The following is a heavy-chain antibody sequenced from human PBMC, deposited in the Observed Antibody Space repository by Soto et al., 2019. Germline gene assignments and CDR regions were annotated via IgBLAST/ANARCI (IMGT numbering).Heavy chain of an antibody. CDR3: AENGSYDLVN. D-gene: IGHD3-16*01. J-gene: IGHJ4*02. CDR2: IHHSGST. V-gene: IGHV4-4*02. CDR1: GGSVSRDNW. Sequence: QVQLQESGPGLVKPWGTLSLTCGVSGGSVSRDNWWSWVRQPPGKGLEWIWEIHHSGSTNYSPSLKSRVTMSVDKSRNQFSLKLTSVTAADTAVYYCAENGSYDLVNWGQGTRVTVSS.